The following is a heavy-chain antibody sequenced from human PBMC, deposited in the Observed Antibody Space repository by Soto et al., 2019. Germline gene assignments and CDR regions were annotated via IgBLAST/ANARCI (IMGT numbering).Heavy chain of an antibody. CDR3: TRRGCSTTGCYFN. CDR1: GFPFSSYW. CDR2: INGDGSSI. V-gene: IGHV3-74*03. D-gene: IGHD2-2*01. J-gene: IGHJ4*02. Sequence: GGPLRLSCAASGFPFSSYWMHWVRQAPGKGLVWVSRINGDGSSITYVDSVKGRFTISRDNAKNTLYLQMNSLRAEDAAVYYCTRRGCSTTGCYFNWGRGTLVTVSS.